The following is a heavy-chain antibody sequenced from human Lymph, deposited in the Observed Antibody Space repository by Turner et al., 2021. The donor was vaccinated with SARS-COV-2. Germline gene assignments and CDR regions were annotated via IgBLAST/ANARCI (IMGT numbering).Heavy chain of an antibody. Sequence: EVQLVETGGGLIQPAGSLRLLCAASGIIVSRNYMNWVRQATGKGLEWVSVIYSGGTTYYADSVKGRFTISRDNSKNTLYLQMNSLRVEDTAVYYCARDLGTYGMDVWGQGTTVTVSS. V-gene: IGHV3-53*02. D-gene: IGHD6-13*01. CDR2: IYSGGTT. J-gene: IGHJ6*02. CDR1: GIIVSRNY. CDR3: ARDLGTYGMDV.